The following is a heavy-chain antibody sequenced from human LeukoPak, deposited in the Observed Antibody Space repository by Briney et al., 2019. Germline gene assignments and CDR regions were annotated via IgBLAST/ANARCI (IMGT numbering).Heavy chain of an antibody. CDR1: GFTVSSNY. Sequence: GGSLRLSCAASGFTVSSNYMSWVRQAPGKGLEWVSVIYSGGSNYYADSVKGRFTISRDSSKNTLYLQMTSPRAEDTAVYYCARAAAAGPFDYWGQGTLVTVSS. CDR3: ARAAAAGPFDY. J-gene: IGHJ4*02. V-gene: IGHV3-66*01. D-gene: IGHD6-13*01. CDR2: IYSGGSN.